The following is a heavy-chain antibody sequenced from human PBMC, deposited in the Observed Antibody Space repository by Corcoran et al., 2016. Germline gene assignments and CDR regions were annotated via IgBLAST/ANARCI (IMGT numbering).Heavy chain of an antibody. CDR1: GDRVSSNSAA. D-gene: IGHD6-19*01. CDR3: ARAPPVVGANWFDP. J-gene: IGHJ5*02. Sequence: QVQLQQSGPGLVKPSQTLSLTCVISGDRVSSNSAAWNWIRQSPSRGLEWLGRTYYTSKWYSDYAVSVKSRLSINADTSKNQFSLQLNSVTPEDTAVYYCARAPPVVGANWFDPWGQGTLVTVSS. V-gene: IGHV6-1*01. CDR2: TYYTSKWYS.